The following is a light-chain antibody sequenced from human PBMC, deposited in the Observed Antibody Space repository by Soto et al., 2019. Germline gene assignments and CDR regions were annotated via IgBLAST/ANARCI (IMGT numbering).Light chain of an antibody. Sequence: QSALTQPASVYGSPGQSIPISCTGTSNDVGGYNYVSWYQQHPGNAPTLMMYEVSNRPSGVSDRFSGSKSGNTASLIISGLLSEYEADYYCSSFTSRTTVLFGGGTKLTVL. CDR3: SSFTSRTTVL. J-gene: IGLJ2*01. V-gene: IGLV2-14*01. CDR2: EVS. CDR1: SNDVGGYNY.